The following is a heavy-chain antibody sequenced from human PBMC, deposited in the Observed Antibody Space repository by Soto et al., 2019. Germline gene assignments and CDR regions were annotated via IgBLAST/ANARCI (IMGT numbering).Heavy chain of an antibody. J-gene: IGHJ5*02. V-gene: IGHV3-74*01. D-gene: IGHD3-3*01. CDR1: GFTFSSYW. CDR2: INSDGSST. Sequence: GGSLRLSCAASGFTFSSYWMHWVRQAPGKGLVWVSRINSDGSSTSYADSVKGRFTISRDNAKNTLYLQMNSLRAEDTAVYYCARADRVGYYDFWSGYYIGNWFDPWGQGT. CDR3: ARADRVGYYDFWSGYYIGNWFDP.